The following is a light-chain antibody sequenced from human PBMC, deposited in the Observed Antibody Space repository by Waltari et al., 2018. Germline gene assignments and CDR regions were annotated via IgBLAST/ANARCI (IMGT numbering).Light chain of an antibody. J-gene: IGLJ3*02. V-gene: IGLV8-61*01. Sequence: QTVVTQEPSFSVSPGGTVTLTCGLSSGSVSTSYYPRWYQQIPGQAPRTLIYSTNTRSSGVPDRFSGSILGNKAALTITGAQADDESDYYCVLYVGSGIWVFGGGTKLTVL. CDR1: SGSVSTSYY. CDR3: VLYVGSGIWV. CDR2: STN.